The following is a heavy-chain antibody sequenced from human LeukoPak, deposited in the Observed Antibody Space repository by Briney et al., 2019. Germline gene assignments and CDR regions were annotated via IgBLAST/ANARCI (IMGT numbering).Heavy chain of an antibody. CDR2: INAGNGNT. CDR3: ARAESVWFGELPFDY. V-gene: IGHV1-3*01. Sequence: ASVTVSCKASGYTFTSYAMHWVRQAPGQRLEWMGWINAGNGNTKYSQKFQGRVTITRDTSASTAYMELSSLRSEDTAVYYCARAESVWFGELPFDYWGQGTLVTVSS. CDR1: GYTFTSYA. D-gene: IGHD3-10*01. J-gene: IGHJ4*02.